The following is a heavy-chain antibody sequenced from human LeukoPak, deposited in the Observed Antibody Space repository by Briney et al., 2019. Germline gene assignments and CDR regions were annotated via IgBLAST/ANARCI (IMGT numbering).Heavy chain of an antibody. V-gene: IGHV3-30*18. CDR2: ISYDGSNK. D-gene: IGHD4-17*01. Sequence: PGGSLRLSCAASGFTSSNYGMHWVRQAPGKGLEWVAIISYDGSNKYYADSVKGRFTISRDNSKNTLYLQMNSLRAEDTAVYYCAKDGYGDHTVDYWGQGTLVTVSS. CDR3: AKDGYGDHTVDY. J-gene: IGHJ4*02. CDR1: GFTSSNYG.